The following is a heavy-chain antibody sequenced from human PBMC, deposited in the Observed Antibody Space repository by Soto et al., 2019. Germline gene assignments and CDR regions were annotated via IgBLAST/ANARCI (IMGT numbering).Heavy chain of an antibody. CDR3: ARESDGDGYYYYYGMDV. D-gene: IGHD4-17*01. V-gene: IGHV3-74*01. CDR2: INSDGSST. CDR1: GFTFSSYW. Sequence: GGSLRLSCAASGFTFSSYWMHWVRQAPGKGLVWVSRINSDGSSTSYADSVKGRFTISRDNAKNTLYLQMNSLRAEDTAVYYCARESDGDGYYYYYGMDVWGQGTTVTVSS. J-gene: IGHJ6*02.